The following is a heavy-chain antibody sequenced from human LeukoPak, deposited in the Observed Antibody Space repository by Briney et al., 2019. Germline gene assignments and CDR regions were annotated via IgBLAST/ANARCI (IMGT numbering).Heavy chain of an antibody. D-gene: IGHD6-13*01. J-gene: IGHJ6*03. CDR2: IYHSGST. CDR3: ARVSRYSSSWSIYYYYMDV. V-gene: IGHV4-38-2*02. CDR1: GYSISSNYF. Sequence: PSETLSLTCTVSGYSISSNYFWGWIRQPPGKGLEWIGSIYHSGSTYYNPSLKSRVTISVDTSKSQFSLKLSSVTAADTAVYYCARVSRYSSSWSIYYYYMDVWGKGTTVTVSS.